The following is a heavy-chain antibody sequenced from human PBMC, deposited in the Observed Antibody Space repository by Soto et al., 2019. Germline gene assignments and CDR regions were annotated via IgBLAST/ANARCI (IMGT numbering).Heavy chain of an antibody. CDR2: INAGNGNT. D-gene: IGHD6-13*01. V-gene: IGHV1-3*01. J-gene: IGHJ5*02. Sequence: ASVKVSCKASGYTFTSYAMHWVRQAPGQRLEWMGWINAGNGNTKYSQKFQGRVTITRDTSASTAYMELSSLRSEDTAVYYCARDRQQLPSRWFDPWGQGTQVTVSS. CDR1: GYTFTSYA. CDR3: ARDRQQLPSRWFDP.